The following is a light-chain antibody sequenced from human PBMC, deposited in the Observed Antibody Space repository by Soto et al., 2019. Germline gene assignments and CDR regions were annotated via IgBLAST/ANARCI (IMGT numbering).Light chain of an antibody. Sequence: QSVLTQPASVSGSPGQSITISCTGSSSDVGGYNYVSWYQHHPGKAPKLMIYEVSNRPSGVSNRFSGSKSGNTASLTISGLQAEDEADYYCSSYTTSNNFVFGSGTKVTVL. CDR3: SSYTTSNNFV. J-gene: IGLJ1*01. CDR1: SSDVGGYNY. CDR2: EVS. V-gene: IGLV2-14*01.